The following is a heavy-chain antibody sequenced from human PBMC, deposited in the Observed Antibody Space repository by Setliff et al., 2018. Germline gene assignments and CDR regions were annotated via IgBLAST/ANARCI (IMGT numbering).Heavy chain of an antibody. V-gene: IGHV3-43*01. D-gene: IGHD4-17*01. CDR3: ARAIGDYVMDS. CDR2: ISWDGVSA. Sequence: GDYYWNWVRQAPGRGLEWISIISWDGVSAEYAASVRGRFAIARDNSKNILYLQMNSLRRDDTALYFCARAIGDYVMDSWGQGTLVTVSS. CDR1: GDYY. J-gene: IGHJ4*02.